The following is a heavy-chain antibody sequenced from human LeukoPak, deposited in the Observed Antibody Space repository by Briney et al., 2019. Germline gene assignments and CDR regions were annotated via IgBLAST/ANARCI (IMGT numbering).Heavy chain of an antibody. V-gene: IGHV3-30*03. Sequence: GGSLRLSCAASGFTFSSYAMHWVRQAPGKGLEWVAVISYDGSNKYYADSVKGRFTISRDNYKNTLYLQMKSLRAEDTAVYYCARTDETAPAEDFQHWGQGTLVTVSS. CDR2: ISYDGSNK. J-gene: IGHJ1*01. CDR1: GFTFSSYA. CDR3: ARTDETAPAEDFQH. D-gene: IGHD2-21*02.